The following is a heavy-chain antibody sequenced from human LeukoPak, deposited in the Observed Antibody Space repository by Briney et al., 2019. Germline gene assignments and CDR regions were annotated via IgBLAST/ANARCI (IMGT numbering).Heavy chain of an antibody. V-gene: IGHV3-30-3*01. D-gene: IGHD5-18*01. CDR2: ISHDGNNK. CDR1: GFTFSSYA. CDR3: AREGVYSNGPFDY. J-gene: IGHJ4*02. Sequence: GGSLRLSCAASGFTFSSYAMHWVRQAPGKGLEWVAVISHDGNNKYNADSVKGRFTISRDNSKNTLYLQTNSLRAEDTAVYYCAREGVYSNGPFDYWGQGTRVTVSS.